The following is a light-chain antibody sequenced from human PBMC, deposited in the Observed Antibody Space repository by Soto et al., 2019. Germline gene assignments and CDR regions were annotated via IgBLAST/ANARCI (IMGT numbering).Light chain of an antibody. J-gene: IGKJ4*01. CDR3: LQYDNHPPT. CDR1: QDISNY. Sequence: DIPMTQSPSSLSASVGDRVTITCQASQDISNYLNWYQQKPGKAPKLLIYDASNLETGVPSRFSGSGSGTDFTFTISSLQPEDIATYYCLQYDNHPPTFGGGTKVEIK. CDR2: DAS. V-gene: IGKV1-33*01.